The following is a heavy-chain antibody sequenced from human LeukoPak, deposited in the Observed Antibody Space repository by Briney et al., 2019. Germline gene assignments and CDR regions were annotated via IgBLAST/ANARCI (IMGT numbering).Heavy chain of an antibody. Sequence: GGSLRLSCAASGFTFSNYTMNWVRQAPGKGLEWVSSISSSRSYIFYADSVKGRFTVSRDNAKNSLYLQMNSLRAEDTAIYYCARGPYTDYWGQGTLVTVSS. CDR2: ISSSRSYI. CDR1: GFTFSNYT. CDR3: ARGPYTDY. J-gene: IGHJ4*02. V-gene: IGHV3-21*01. D-gene: IGHD2-2*02.